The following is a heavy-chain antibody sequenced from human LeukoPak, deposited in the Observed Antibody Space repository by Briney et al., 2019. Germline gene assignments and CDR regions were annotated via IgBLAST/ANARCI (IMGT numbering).Heavy chain of an antibody. Sequence: RPSETLSLTCTVSGGSISSYYWSWIRQPPGKGLEWIGYIYYSGSTNYNPSLKSRVTISVDKSKNQFSLKLSSVTAADTAVYYCARGITRGPDDAFDIWGQGTMVTVSS. D-gene: IGHD2-2*01. CDR2: IYYSGST. V-gene: IGHV4-59*12. J-gene: IGHJ3*02. CDR1: GGSISSYY. CDR3: ARGITRGPDDAFDI.